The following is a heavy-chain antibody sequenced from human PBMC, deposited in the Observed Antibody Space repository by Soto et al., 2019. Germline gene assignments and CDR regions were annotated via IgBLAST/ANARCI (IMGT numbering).Heavy chain of an antibody. Sequence: QVQLQESGPGLVKPSETLSLTCTVSGGSISSYYWSWIRQPPGKGLEWIGYIYYSGSTNYNPSLKSRVTISVDTSKNQFSLKLSSVTAADTAVYYCARHVGSSATKGHDAFDIWGQGTMVTVSS. V-gene: IGHV4-59*08. CDR3: ARHVGSSATKGHDAFDI. J-gene: IGHJ3*02. CDR2: IYYSGST. CDR1: GGSISSYY. D-gene: IGHD2-15*01.